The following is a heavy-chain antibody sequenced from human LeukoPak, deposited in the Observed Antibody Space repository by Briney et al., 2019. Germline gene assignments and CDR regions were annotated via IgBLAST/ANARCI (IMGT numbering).Heavy chain of an antibody. CDR1: GFSVTTNY. Sequence: GGSLRLSCAASGFSVTTNYMTWVRQAPGRGPEWVSVIYTGGLTYYSDSVQGRFTISRDDSENTLYLQMTSLKAEDTAIYYCVRVEYSISSGAFDIWGQGTVATVSS. J-gene: IGHJ3*02. CDR2: IYTGGLT. CDR3: VRVEYSISSGAFDI. V-gene: IGHV3-53*01. D-gene: IGHD6-6*01.